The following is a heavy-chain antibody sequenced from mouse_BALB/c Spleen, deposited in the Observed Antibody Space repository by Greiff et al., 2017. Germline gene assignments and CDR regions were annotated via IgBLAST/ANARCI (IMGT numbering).Heavy chain of an antibody. CDR2: INPSTGYT. V-gene: IGHV1-7*01. Sequence: QVQLQQSGAELAKPGASVKMSCKASGYTFTSYWMHWVKQRPGQGLEWIGYINPSTGYTEYNQKFKDKATLTADKSSSTAYMQLSSLTSEDSAVYYCAIPPSYYDSYYKRWLAYWGQGTLVTVSA. D-gene: IGHD2-3*01. J-gene: IGHJ3*01. CDR1: GYTFTSYW. CDR3: AIPPSYYDSYYKRWLAY.